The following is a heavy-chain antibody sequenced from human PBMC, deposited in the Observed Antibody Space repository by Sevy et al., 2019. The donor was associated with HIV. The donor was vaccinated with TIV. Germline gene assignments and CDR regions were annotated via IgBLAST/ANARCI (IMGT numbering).Heavy chain of an antibody. CDR3: ARSPPVVVVPGAPSWFDP. CDR2: INDSGIT. J-gene: IGHJ5*02. D-gene: IGHD2-2*01. V-gene: IGHV4-34*01. Sequence: SETLSLTCAVHSGSFSGYYWSWIRESPGKGLEWIGEINDSGITNYNPSLKSRVTISVDTSMKEFSLRLSSVTAADTAVYYCARSPPVVVVPGAPSWFDPWGHGTLVTVSS. CDR1: SGSFSGYY.